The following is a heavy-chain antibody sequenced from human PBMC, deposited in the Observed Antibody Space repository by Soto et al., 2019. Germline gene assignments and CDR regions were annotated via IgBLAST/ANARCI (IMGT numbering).Heavy chain of an antibody. CDR3: ASTVTPPHYLDY. CDR2: IIPIFGTA. Sequence: QVQLVQSGAEVKKPGSSVKVSCKASVGTFSSYAISWVRQAPGQGLEWMGGIIPIFGTANYAQKFQGRVRITADKSTSTAYMELSSLRSEDTAVYYCASTVTPPHYLDYWGQGTLVPVSS. CDR1: VGTFSSYA. J-gene: IGHJ4*02. D-gene: IGHD4-4*01. V-gene: IGHV1-69*06.